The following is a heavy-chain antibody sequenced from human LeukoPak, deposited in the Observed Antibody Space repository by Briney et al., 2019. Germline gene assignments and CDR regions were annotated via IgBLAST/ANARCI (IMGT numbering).Heavy chain of an antibody. J-gene: IGHJ4*02. CDR3: AGGLDIAVAGPGGYFDY. CDR2: ISPGGYTM. V-gene: IGHV3-11*01. Sequence: GGSLRLSCAASGFSFSGDDMNWLRQAPGKGPEWVAYISPGGYTMHFADSVRGRFTISRDNGKKSVYLQMNSLTAEDTAVYYCAGGLDIAVAGPGGYFDYWGQGTLVTVSS. D-gene: IGHD6-19*01. CDR1: GFSFSGDD.